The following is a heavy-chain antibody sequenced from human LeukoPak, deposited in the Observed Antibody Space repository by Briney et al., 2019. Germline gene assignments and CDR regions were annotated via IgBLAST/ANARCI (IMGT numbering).Heavy chain of an antibody. D-gene: IGHD1-26*01. CDR2: IRSKAYGGTT. CDR3: TRDPRGSYGPDAFDI. J-gene: IGHJ3*02. Sequence: GGSLRLSCTASGFSFGDYARNWVRQAPGKGLEWVGFIRSKAYGGTTEYAASVKGRFTISRDDSKSIAYLQMNSLKTEDTAVYYCTRDPRGSYGPDAFDIWGQGTMVTVSS. CDR1: GFSFGDYA. V-gene: IGHV3-49*04.